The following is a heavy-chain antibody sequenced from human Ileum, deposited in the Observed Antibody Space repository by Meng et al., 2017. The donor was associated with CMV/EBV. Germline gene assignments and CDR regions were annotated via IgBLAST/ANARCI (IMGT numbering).Heavy chain of an antibody. Sequence: SCAGSGVSLSTNSMNWVRQAPGKGLERVSSISTSGSYIYYADSVKGRFTISRDNAKNSLYLQMNSLRAEDTAVYYCARKIMGLTSDYWGQGTLVTVSS. CDR2: ISTSGSYI. D-gene: IGHD1-26*01. CDR1: GVSLSTNS. V-gene: IGHV3-21*01. CDR3: ARKIMGLTSDY. J-gene: IGHJ4*02.